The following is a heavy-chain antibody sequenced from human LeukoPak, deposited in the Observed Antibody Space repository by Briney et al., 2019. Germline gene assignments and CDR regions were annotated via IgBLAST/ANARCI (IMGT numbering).Heavy chain of an antibody. Sequence: PSETLSLTCAVYGGSFSGYHWSWIRQPPGKGLEWIGEINHSGSTNYNPSLKSRVTISVDTSKNQFSLKLSSVTAADTAVYYCARRRIAAAGPPSLIGGQGTLVTVSS. CDR2: INHSGST. CDR1: GGSFSGYH. J-gene: IGHJ4*02. CDR3: ARRRIAAAGPPSLI. V-gene: IGHV4-34*01. D-gene: IGHD6-13*01.